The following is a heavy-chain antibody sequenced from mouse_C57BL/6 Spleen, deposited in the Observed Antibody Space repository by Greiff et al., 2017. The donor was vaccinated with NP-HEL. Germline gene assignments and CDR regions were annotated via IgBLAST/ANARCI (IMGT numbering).Heavy chain of an antibody. V-gene: IGHV1-53*01. Sequence: QVQLQQPGTELVKHGASVKLSCKASGYTFTSYWMHWVKQRPGQGLEWIGNINPSNGGTNYNEKFKSKATLTVDKSSSTAYMQLSSLTSEDSAVYYCARGRGDYDVWFAYWGQGTLVTVSA. D-gene: IGHD2-4*01. CDR3: ARGRGDYDVWFAY. CDR1: GYTFTSYW. J-gene: IGHJ3*01. CDR2: INPSNGGT.